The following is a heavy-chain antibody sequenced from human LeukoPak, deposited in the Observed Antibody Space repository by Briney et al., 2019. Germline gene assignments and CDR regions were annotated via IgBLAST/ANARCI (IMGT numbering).Heavy chain of an antibody. Sequence: GALRLSCAASGFTFSSYGMHWVRQAPGKGLEWVAFIRYDGSNKYYADSVKGRFTISRDNSKNTLYLQMNSLRAEDTAVYYCAKEGRYCSGGSCYYAYFDYWGQGTLVTVSS. V-gene: IGHV3-30*02. J-gene: IGHJ4*02. CDR3: AKEGRYCSGGSCYYAYFDY. CDR2: IRYDGSNK. CDR1: GFTFSSYG. D-gene: IGHD2-15*01.